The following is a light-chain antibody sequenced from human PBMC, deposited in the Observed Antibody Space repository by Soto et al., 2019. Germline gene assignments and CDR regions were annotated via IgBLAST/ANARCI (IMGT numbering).Light chain of an antibody. CDR3: QQYYSYPWT. V-gene: IGKV1-8*01. CDR1: QGISSY. J-gene: IGKJ1*01. Sequence: AIQMTQSPSPLSASTGDRVTITCRASQGISSYLAWYQQKPGKAPKLLIYAASTLQSGVPSRFSGSGSGTNFTLTISCLQSEDFATFYCQQYYSYPWTFGQGTKVDIK. CDR2: AAS.